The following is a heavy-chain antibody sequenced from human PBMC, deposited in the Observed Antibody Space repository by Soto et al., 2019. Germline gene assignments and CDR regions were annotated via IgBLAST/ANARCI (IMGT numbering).Heavy chain of an antibody. CDR1: GGSTNSRNNY. CDR2: VYYSGST. J-gene: IGHJ4*02. V-gene: IGHV4-39*01. CDR3: ARQPRGPGYGERGLYFDH. Sequence: SETLSLTCTVSGGSTNSRNNYWGWIRQPPGRGLEWIGSVYYSGSTHDNPSLQSRVSISVDTSRNQFSLNLISVTAADTAVYFCARQPRGPGYGERGLYFDHWGQVTLVTVAS. D-gene: IGHD3-16*01.